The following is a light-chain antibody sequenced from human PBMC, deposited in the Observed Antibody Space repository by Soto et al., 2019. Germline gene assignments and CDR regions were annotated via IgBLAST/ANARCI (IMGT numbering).Light chain of an antibody. CDR3: QQYNNWPPWT. V-gene: IGKV3-15*01. CDR2: GAT. CDR1: QSVSSK. Sequence: EIVMTQSPVTLSVSPGERATLSGRASQSVSSKLACYQQKSGRAPRKLIYGATTRATGSPARFIGGGSGTEVTLTISSLQSEDVAVYYCQQYNNWPPWTFGQGTKVEIK. J-gene: IGKJ1*01.